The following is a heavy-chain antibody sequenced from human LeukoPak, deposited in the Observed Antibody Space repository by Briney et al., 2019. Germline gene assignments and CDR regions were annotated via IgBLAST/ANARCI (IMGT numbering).Heavy chain of an antibody. D-gene: IGHD2-2*01. J-gene: IGHJ4*01. CDR3: TRGGVVATAIEGNPPRRFAY. CDR2: MNPNSGGT. V-gene: IGHV1-2*02. CDR1: GYTFTGYY. Sequence: GASVKVSCKASGYTFTGYYIHWVRQAPGQGLEWMGWMNPNSGGTNYAQNFQGRVTMTRDTSISTAYMELNRLTSDDTAVYYCTRGGVVATAIEGNPPRRFAYWGHGTLVTVSS.